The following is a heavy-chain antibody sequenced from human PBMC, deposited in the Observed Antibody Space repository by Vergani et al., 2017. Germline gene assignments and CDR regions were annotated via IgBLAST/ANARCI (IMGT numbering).Heavy chain of an antibody. J-gene: IGHJ4*02. V-gene: IGHV3-30*18. CDR1: GFTFSSYG. CDR3: AKDDTIAGSMVRGAN. Sequence: VQLLESGGGLVQPGGSLRLSCAASGFTFSSYGMHWVRQAPGKGLEWVAVISYDGSNKYYADSVKGRFTISRDNSKNTLYLQMNSLRAEDTAVYYCAKDDTIAGSMVRGANWGQGTLVTVSS. CDR2: ISYDGSNK. D-gene: IGHD3-10*01.